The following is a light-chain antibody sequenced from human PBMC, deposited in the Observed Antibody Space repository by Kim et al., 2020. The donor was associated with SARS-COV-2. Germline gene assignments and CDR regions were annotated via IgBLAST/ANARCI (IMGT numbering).Light chain of an antibody. Sequence: EIVLTQSPATLSLSPGERATISCRASQSVSSYLAWYQQKPGQAPRLLIYDVSNRATGIPARFSGSGSGTDFTLTISSLESEDFAVYYCQQCGNWPLTFGGGTKVDIK. CDR3: QQCGNWPLT. J-gene: IGKJ4*01. V-gene: IGKV3-11*01. CDR1: QSVSSY. CDR2: DVS.